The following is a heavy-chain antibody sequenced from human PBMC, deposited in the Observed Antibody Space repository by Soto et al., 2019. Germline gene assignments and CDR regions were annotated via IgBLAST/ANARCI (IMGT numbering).Heavy chain of an antibody. V-gene: IGHV5-10-1*01. CDR3: ARPRRVLSGYYYYGMDV. CDR2: IDPSDSYT. J-gene: IGHJ6*02. D-gene: IGHD6-13*01. CDR1: GYIFTSYW. Sequence: GESLKISCNGSGYIFTSYWIGWVRQMPGKGLEWMGRIDPSDSYTNYSPSFQGHVTISADKSISTAYLQWSSLKASDTAMYYCARPRRVLSGYYYYGMDVWGQGTTVTVSS.